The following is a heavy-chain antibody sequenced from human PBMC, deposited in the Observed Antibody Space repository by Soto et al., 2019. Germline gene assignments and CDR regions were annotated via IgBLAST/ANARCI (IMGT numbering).Heavy chain of an antibody. V-gene: IGHV3-53*01. CDR1: GFSVSSNY. D-gene: IGHD1-26*01. CDR3: ARHRHPRGTVGATSPFDP. J-gene: IGHJ5*02. CDR2: HYSGGST. Sequence: LRLSCAISGFSVSSNYLSWVRQAPGKGLEWVSVHYSGGSTYYADSVQGRFTISRDKSNNTLYLQMRRVRAEDTAVYFCARHRHPRGTVGATSPFDPWGQGTQLTV.